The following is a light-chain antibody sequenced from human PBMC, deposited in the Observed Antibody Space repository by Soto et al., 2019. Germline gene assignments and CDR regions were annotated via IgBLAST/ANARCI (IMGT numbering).Light chain of an antibody. CDR2: DVT. CDR1: SGDVGGYNF. Sequence: QSVLTQPAPVSGSPGQSITISCTGTSGDVGGYNFVSWYQQYPGKAPKLMIHDVTARPSGVSIRFSGSKSGTTASLTISGLQPEDEADYYCCSYASSTSYVFGTGTKVTVL. J-gene: IGLJ1*01. CDR3: CSYASSTSYV. V-gene: IGLV2-14*01.